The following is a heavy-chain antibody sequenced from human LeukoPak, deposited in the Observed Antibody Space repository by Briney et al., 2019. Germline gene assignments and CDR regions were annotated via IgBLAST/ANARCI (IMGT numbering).Heavy chain of an antibody. D-gene: IGHD3-10*01. J-gene: IGHJ6*02. CDR1: GGSISSGDYY. CDR2: IYYSGST. Sequence: SQTLSLTCTVSGGSISSGDYYWSWIRQPPGKGLEWIGYIYYSGSTYYKPSLKSRVTISVDTSKNQFSLKLSSVTAADTAVYYCASTDPFYGSGSYYTAAYGMDVWGQGTTVTVSS. V-gene: IGHV4-30-4*01. CDR3: ASTDPFYGSGSYYTAAYGMDV.